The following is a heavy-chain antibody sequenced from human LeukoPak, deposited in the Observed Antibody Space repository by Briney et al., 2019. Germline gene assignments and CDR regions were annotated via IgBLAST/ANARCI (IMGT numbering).Heavy chain of an antibody. CDR2: ISGSGGST. V-gene: IGHV3-23*01. D-gene: IGHD6-13*01. J-gene: IGHJ1*01. CDR3: AKRNAAAGTPTTRH. Sequence: GGSLRLSCAASGFTFSSYAMSWVRQAPGKGLEWVSAISGSGGSTYYADSVKGRFTISRDNSKNTLYLQMNSLRAEDTAVYYCAKRNAAAGTPTTRHWGQSTLVTVSS. CDR1: GFTFSSYA.